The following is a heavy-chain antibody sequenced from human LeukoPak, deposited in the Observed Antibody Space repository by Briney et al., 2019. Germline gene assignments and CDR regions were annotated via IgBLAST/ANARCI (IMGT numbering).Heavy chain of an antibody. V-gene: IGHV4-39*07. Sequence: SGTLSLTCSVSGDSVSNSRVYWGWIRQTPGEGLEWIGSIYNNGRTYYKSSLGSRVTISVYTTKNQFSLKLTSVTAADTAVYYCAREGASQDVRGFDYWGQGTQVTVSS. D-gene: IGHD3-10*02. CDR2: IYNNGRT. CDR1: GDSVSNSRVY. CDR3: AREGASQDVRGFDY. J-gene: IGHJ4*02.